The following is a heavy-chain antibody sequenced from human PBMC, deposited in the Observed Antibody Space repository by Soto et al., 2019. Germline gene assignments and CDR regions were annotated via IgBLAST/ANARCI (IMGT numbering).Heavy chain of an antibody. J-gene: IGHJ5*02. D-gene: IGHD6-13*01. Sequence: SETLSLTCTVSGGSISSDGDYWSRLRQHPGKGLEWIGYIYYSGSTNYNPSLKSRVTISVDTSKNQFSLKLSSVTAADTAVYYCARELPVDDSSTGWFDPWGQGTLVTVSS. CDR1: GGSISSDGDY. CDR3: ARELPVDDSSTGWFDP. CDR2: IYYSGST. V-gene: IGHV4-61*08.